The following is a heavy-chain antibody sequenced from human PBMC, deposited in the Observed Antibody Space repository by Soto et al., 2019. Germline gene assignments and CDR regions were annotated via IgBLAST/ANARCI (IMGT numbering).Heavy chain of an antibody. V-gene: IGHV1-18*01. D-gene: IGHD3-16*01. J-gene: IGHJ4*02. CDR2: ISAYRGKT. CDR1: GYTFTTYG. CDR3: ARDPYLGDHQY. Sequence: QVQLVQSGGEVKKPGASVKVSCKTSGYTFTTYGISWVRQAPGPGLEWVGWISAYRGKTHYAQKFQGKVTMTTDTSTNTAYLELRRLRSDDTAVYYCARDPYLGDHQYWGQGTLVTVSS.